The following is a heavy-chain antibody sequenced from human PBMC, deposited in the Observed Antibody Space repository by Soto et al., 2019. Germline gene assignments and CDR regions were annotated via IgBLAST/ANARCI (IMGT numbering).Heavy chain of an antibody. CDR1: GYTFTVYY. J-gene: IGHJ3*02. CDR3: ARQRKGAAAGPVDAFDI. Sequence: QVHLVQSGAEVKKPGASVKVSCKASGYTFTVYYMHWVRQAPGQVLEWMGRISPNSGGTFAAQKFQGRVTMTRDASVDMAYVELTSLKSDATAVYYCARQRKGAAAGPVDAFDIWGQGTMVTVSS. V-gene: IGHV1-2*06. CDR2: ISPNSGGT. D-gene: IGHD6-13*01.